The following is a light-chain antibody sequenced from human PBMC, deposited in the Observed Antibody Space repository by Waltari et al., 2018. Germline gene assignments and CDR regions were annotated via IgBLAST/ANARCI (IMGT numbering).Light chain of an antibody. V-gene: IGKV1-5*03. J-gene: IGKJ1*01. CDR3: QQYKRYST. Sequence: DIQMTQTPSTLSASVGDRVAITCRASQNIDSWLAWYQQTPGQDPKLLIYRASSLESGVPSRCSGSGDGTEFTLTISGLQPDDFATYYCQQYKRYSTFGQGTKVDIK. CDR2: RAS. CDR1: QNIDSW.